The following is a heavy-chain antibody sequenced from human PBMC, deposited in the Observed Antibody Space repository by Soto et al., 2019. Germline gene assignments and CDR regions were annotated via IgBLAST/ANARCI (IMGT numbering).Heavy chain of an antibody. V-gene: IGHV3-48*02. CDR3: ARFFGSGFDY. J-gene: IGHJ4*02. CDR1: GFTFSTDT. D-gene: IGHD6-19*01. Sequence: EVQLAESGGGLVQPGGSLRLSCVASGFTFSTDTMNWVRQAPGKGLEWVAHISTSGATRYYADSVKGRFTISRDNAKTSLYLQMDSLRNEDTAVYYCARFFGSGFDYWGQGTLVTVSS. CDR2: ISTSGATR.